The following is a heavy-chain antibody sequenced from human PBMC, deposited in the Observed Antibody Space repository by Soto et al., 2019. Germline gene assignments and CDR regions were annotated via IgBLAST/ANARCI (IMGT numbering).Heavy chain of an antibody. V-gene: IGHV3-23*01. CDR1: GFTFSSYA. Sequence: GGSLRLSCAASGFTFSSYAMSWVRQAPGKGLEWVSAISGSGGSTYYADSVKGRFTISRDNSKNTLYLQMNSLRAEDTAVYYCAKVAYYDILTGYYPVHYWGQGTLVTVSS. D-gene: IGHD3-9*01. J-gene: IGHJ4*02. CDR2: ISGSGGST. CDR3: AKVAYYDILTGYYPVHY.